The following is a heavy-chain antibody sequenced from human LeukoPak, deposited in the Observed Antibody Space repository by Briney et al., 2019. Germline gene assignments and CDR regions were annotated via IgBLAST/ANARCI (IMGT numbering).Heavy chain of an antibody. Sequence: GFLRLSCAASGFTLSNYAMSWVRQAPGEGLEWVSAISGSGGSTYYADSVKGRFTISRDNSKNTPYLQMNSLRAEDTAVYYCGVIAFGRFDYWGQGTLVTVSS. CDR3: GVIAFGRFDY. D-gene: IGHD3-16*01. V-gene: IGHV3-23*01. CDR2: ISGSGGST. J-gene: IGHJ4*02. CDR1: GFTLSNYA.